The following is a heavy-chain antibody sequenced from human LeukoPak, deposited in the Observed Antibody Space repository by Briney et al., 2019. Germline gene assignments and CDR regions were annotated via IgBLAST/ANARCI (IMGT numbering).Heavy chain of an antibody. J-gene: IGHJ3*02. V-gene: IGHV3-74*01. CDR1: GFTFSTDF. CDR2: ISGDETYT. CDR3: VREDNAFNT. Sequence: GGSLRLSCVASGFTFSTDFMHWIRHAPGEGLMWVSQISGDETYTNYADSVKGRFTISRDNAKNTLYLQMNSLRAEDTAMYYCVREDNAFNTWGQGTLVTVSS.